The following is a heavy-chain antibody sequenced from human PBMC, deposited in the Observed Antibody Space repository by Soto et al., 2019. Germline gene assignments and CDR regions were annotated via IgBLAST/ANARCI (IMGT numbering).Heavy chain of an antibody. CDR3: ARGGRRSPGMDV. V-gene: IGHV4-31*03. Sequence: SETLSLTCTVSGGFISSGGYYWSWIRQHPGKGLEWIGYIYYSGSTYYNPSLKSRVTISVDTSKNQFSLKLSSVTAADTAVYYCARGGRRSPGMDVWGQGTTVTVSS. J-gene: IGHJ6*02. CDR1: GGFISSGGYY. CDR2: IYYSGST.